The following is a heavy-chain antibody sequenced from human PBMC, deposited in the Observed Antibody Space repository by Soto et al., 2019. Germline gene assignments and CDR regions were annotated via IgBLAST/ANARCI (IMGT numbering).Heavy chain of an antibody. Sequence: EEQLVESGGGLVQPGGSLRLSCVASGFILSGYDMHWVRKATGEGLEWVSAIGTAGDPYYSGSVKGRFTISRGNAENSVYLQMNSLRAGDTAVYYCARAGYDSSGYYFYAMDVWGPGTTVTVSS. V-gene: IGHV3-13*05. CDR1: GFILSGYD. CDR3: ARAGYDSSGYYFYAMDV. J-gene: IGHJ6*02. D-gene: IGHD3-22*01. CDR2: IGTAGDP.